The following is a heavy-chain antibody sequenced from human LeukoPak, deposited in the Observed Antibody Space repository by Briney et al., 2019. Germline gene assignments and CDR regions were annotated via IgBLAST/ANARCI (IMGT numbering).Heavy chain of an antibody. CDR2: INPANGYA. CDR1: GYTLTSYA. J-gene: IGHJ4*02. Sequence: GASVKVSCKASGYTLTSYAIHWVRQAPGQTLEWLGWINPANGYAKYSQELQGRVTITRDTSASAAYLELSSLRSEDTAVYYCAIRDGYRDYWGQGTLVTVSS. V-gene: IGHV1-3*03. CDR3: AIRDGYRDY. D-gene: IGHD5-24*01.